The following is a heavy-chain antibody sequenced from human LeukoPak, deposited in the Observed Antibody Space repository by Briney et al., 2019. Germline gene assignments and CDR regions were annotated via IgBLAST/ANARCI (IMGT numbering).Heavy chain of an antibody. V-gene: IGHV4-30-4*01. J-gene: IGHJ4*01. CDR3: SRLASHNGQHVGALDF. CDR1: GVSIGNPYNY. Sequence: SQTLSLTCGVSGVSIGNPYNYWTWIRQPPGKALEWVGFISPNGDTYYSPSLEGRVTISRDTSNNHFSLRLASVSATDTAVYYCSRLASHNGQHVGALDFWGQGTLVTVPS. CDR2: ISPNGDT. D-gene: IGHD4/OR15-4a*01.